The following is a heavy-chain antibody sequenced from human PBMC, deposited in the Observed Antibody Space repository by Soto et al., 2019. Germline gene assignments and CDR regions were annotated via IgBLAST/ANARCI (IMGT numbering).Heavy chain of an antibody. CDR1: GFTFSSYW. CDR3: ARVASSSSLYFDY. D-gene: IGHD6-6*01. J-gene: IGHJ4*02. V-gene: IGHV3-7*01. Sequence: EVQLVESGGGLVQPGGSLRLSCAASGFTFSSYWMSWVRQAPGKGLELVANIKQDGSEKYYVDSVKGRFTISRDNAKNSLYLQMNSLRAEDTAVYYCARVASSSSLYFDYWGQGTLVTVSS. CDR2: IKQDGSEK.